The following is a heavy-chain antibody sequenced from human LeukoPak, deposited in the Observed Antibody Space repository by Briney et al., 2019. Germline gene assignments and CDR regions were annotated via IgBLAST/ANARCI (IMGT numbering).Heavy chain of an antibody. V-gene: IGHV3-64*01. Sequence: PGGSLRLSCAASGFTFSSYAMHWVRQAPGKGLEYVSAISSNGGSTYYANSVKGRFTVSRDNSKNTLYLQMNSLRAEDTAVYYCAKPRVVPRYWGQGTLVTVSS. CDR2: ISSNGGST. CDR3: AKPRVVPRY. J-gene: IGHJ4*02. D-gene: IGHD2-15*01. CDR1: GFTFSSYA.